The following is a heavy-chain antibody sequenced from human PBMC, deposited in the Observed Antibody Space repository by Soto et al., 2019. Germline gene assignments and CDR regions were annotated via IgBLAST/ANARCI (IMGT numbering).Heavy chain of an antibody. CDR2: ISFSDGGT. J-gene: IGHJ2*01. CDR1: GFTFSSYA. D-gene: IGHD2-15*01. V-gene: IGHV3-23*01. CDR3: VKDDRILGRRYFDL. Sequence: GGSLRLSCAASGFTFSSYAMTWVRQAPGKGLEWVSSISFSDGGTYYADSVKGRLTISRDKSKNTLFLQMNSLRVEDTAVYYCVKDDRILGRRYFDLWGRGTLVTVSS.